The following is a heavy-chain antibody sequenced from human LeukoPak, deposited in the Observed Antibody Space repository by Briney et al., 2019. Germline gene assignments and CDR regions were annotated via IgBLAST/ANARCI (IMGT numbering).Heavy chain of an antibody. V-gene: IGHV4-38-2*02. CDR3: ARESPDYYDSSGYYGY. Sequence: SETLSLTCTVSGYSISSGYYWGWIRQPPGKGLEWIGSIYHSGSTYYNPSLKSRVTISVDTSKNQFSLKLSSVTAADTAVYYCARESPDYYDSSGYYGYWGQGTLVTVSS. J-gene: IGHJ4*02. D-gene: IGHD3-22*01. CDR1: GYSISSGYY. CDR2: IYHSGST.